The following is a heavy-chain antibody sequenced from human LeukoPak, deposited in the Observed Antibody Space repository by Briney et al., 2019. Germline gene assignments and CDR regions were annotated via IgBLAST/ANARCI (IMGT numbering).Heavy chain of an antibody. D-gene: IGHD3-10*01. J-gene: IGHJ2*01. CDR2: IKSKTDGGTT. CDR3: TTVRGPYWYFDL. V-gene: IGHV3-15*01. Sequence: GGSLRLSCAASGFTFSDYYMSWVRQAPGKGLEWVGRIKSKTDGGTTDYAAPVKGRFTISRDDSKNTLYLQMNSLKTEDTAMYYCTTVRGPYWYFDLWGRGTLVTVSS. CDR1: GFTFSDYY.